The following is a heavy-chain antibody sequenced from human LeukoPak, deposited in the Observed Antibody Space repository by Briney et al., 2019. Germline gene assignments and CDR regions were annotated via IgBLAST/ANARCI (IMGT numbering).Heavy chain of an antibody. J-gene: IGHJ4*02. Sequence: PSETLSLTCTVSGGSISSGGYYWSWIRQHPGKGLEWIGYIYYSGSTYYNPSLKSRVTISVDTSKSQFSLKLSSVTAADTAVYYCARVLDGYNLDYWGQGTLVTVSS. CDR1: GGSISSGGYY. V-gene: IGHV4-31*03. CDR3: ARVLDGYNLDY. D-gene: IGHD5-24*01. CDR2: IYYSGST.